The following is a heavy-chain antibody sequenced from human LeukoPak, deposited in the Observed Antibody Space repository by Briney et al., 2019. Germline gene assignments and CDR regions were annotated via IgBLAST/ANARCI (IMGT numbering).Heavy chain of an antibody. CDR1: GDSISSGDYY. CDR2: ISSSGST. D-gene: IGHD3-3*01. CDR3: ARPDKYDFWFDP. V-gene: IGHV4-61*02. J-gene: IGHJ5*02. Sequence: SETLSLTCTVSGDSISSGDYYWSWIRQPAGKGLEWIGRISSSGSTNYNPSLKSRVTISVDTSKNQFSLKLSSVTAADTAVYYCARPDKYDFWFDPWGQGTLVTVSS.